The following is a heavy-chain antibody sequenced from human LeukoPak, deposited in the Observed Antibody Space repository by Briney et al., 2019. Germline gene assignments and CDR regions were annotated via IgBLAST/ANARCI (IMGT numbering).Heavy chain of an antibody. CDR1: GFTFSDYY. V-gene: IGHV3-11*06. J-gene: IGHJ6*02. CDR2: ISTSSSYT. CDR3: ARAPHYSNYGPYYYGMDV. Sequence: GGSLRLSCAASGFTFSDYYMSWIRQAPGKGLEWVSYISTSSSYTNYADSVKGRFTISRDNAKNSLYLQMNSLRAEDTAVYYCARAPHYSNYGPYYYGMDVWGQGTTVTVSS. D-gene: IGHD4-11*01.